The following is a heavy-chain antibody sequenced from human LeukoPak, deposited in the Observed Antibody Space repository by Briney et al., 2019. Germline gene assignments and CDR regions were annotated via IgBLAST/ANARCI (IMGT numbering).Heavy chain of an antibody. CDR3: AKDFDGYTYGNLDY. V-gene: IGHV3-30*02. CDR1: GFTFSTYG. J-gene: IGHJ4*02. CDR2: IRDDGSNK. D-gene: IGHD5-18*01. Sequence: GGSLRLSCAASGFTFSTYGMHWVRQAPGKGLESVAFIRDDGSNKYYADSVKGRLTISRDNSKNTLYLQMNSLRAEDTAVYSCAKDFDGYTYGNLDYWGQGTLVTVSS.